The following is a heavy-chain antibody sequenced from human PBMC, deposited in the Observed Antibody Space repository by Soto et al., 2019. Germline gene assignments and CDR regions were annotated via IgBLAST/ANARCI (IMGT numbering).Heavy chain of an antibody. D-gene: IGHD6-13*01. V-gene: IGHV3-74*01. J-gene: IGHJ4*02. CDR1: GFTFSPFW. CDR3: ARGYSSSSAAFDD. CDR2: INSDGNST. Sequence: GGSLRLSCAASGFTFSPFWMHWVRQVPGKGPVWVSRINSDGNSTSYADSVKGRFTISRDNAKNTLYLQMNSLRAEDTAVYYCARGYSSSSAAFDDWGQGTLVTVSS.